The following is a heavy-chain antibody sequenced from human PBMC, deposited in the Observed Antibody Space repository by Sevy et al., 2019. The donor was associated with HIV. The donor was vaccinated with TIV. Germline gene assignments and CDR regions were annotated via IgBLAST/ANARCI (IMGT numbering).Heavy chain of an antibody. D-gene: IGHD1-1*01. CDR3: ALERLSSNVAEYFQN. V-gene: IGHV3-30-3*01. CDR1: GFTFNAFS. Sequence: GGSLRLSCAASGFTFNAFSMHWVRQAPGKGLEWVATISLDGGNQHYADSVRGRFTISRDNSQNALFLQMNSLRPDDTALDYCALERLSSNVAEYFQNWGQGALVTVSS. J-gene: IGHJ1*01. CDR2: ISLDGGNQ.